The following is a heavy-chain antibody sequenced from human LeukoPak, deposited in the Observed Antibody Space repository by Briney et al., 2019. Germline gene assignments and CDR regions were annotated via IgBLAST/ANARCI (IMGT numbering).Heavy chain of an antibody. CDR2: ISYDGSNK. V-gene: IGHV3-30*18. CDR3: AKERYYDSGSYPDY. CDR1: GFTFSSYG. D-gene: IGHD3-10*01. J-gene: IGHJ4*02. Sequence: HPGRSLRLFCAASGFTFSSYGMHWARQAPGKGLEWVAVISYDGSNKDYADSVKGRFTIPRDNSKNTLYLQMNSLRADDTAVYYCAKERYYDSGSYPDYWGQGTLVTVSS.